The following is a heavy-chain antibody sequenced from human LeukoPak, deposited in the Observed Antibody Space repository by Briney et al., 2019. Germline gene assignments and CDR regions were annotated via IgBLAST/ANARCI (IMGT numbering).Heavy chain of an antibody. CDR3: ATYSLSWY. D-gene: IGHD2-15*01. Sequence: GGSLRLSCAASGFTFSNAWLSWVRQAPGKGLEWVGRIKNKGDGGTTDYPASVKGRFTISRDDSKNTLFLQMNRLNTEDTGVYYCATYSLSWYWGQGTLVTVSS. CDR2: IKNKGDGGTT. J-gene: IGHJ4*02. CDR1: GFTFSNAW. V-gene: IGHV3-15*01.